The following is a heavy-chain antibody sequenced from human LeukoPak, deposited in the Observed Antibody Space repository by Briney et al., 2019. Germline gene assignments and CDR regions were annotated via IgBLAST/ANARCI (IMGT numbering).Heavy chain of an antibody. V-gene: IGHV4-39*01. J-gene: IGHJ6*03. CDR2: IYYSGST. Sequence: KSSETLPLTCTVSGGSISSSSYYWGWIRQPPGKGLEWIGSIYYSGSTYYNPSLKSRVTISVDTSKNQFSLKLSSVTAADTAVYYCARPGFYYYYMDVWGKGTTVTVSS. CDR1: GGSISSSSYY. CDR3: ARPGFYYYYMDV.